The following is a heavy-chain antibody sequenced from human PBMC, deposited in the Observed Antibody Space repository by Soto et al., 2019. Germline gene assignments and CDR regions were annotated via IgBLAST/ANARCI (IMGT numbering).Heavy chain of an antibody. V-gene: IGHV3-15*01. CDR2: IKSDAYGGAI. D-gene: IGHD4-17*01. Sequence: EVQLVESGGGLVKPGGSVRLSCAGSGFTFSNAWMSWVRRAPGKGLEWVGRIKSDAYGGAIDYAAPVKCRLTISRDDSTNTLFLQISNLRAEDTAVYSCTTTEGRLEPPTYDFWGQGTPFIVSS. J-gene: IGHJ4*02. CDR1: GFTFSNAW. CDR3: TTTEGRLEPPTYDF.